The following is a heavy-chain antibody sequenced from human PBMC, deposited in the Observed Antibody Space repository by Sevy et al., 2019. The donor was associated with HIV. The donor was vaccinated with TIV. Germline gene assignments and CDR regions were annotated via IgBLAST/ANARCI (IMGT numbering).Heavy chain of an antibody. Sequence: ASVKVSCKATEYTFIDYYIHWVRQAPGQGLEWMGWINPKRGGANYAQSFQGRVTMTRDTSLNTIYMQLTSLRGDDTXXXXXXXXXXGYGMDVWGQGTAVTVSS. J-gene: IGHJ6*02. CDR2: INPKRGGA. V-gene: IGHV1-2*02. CDR3: XXXXXGYGMDV. CDR1: EYTFIDYY.